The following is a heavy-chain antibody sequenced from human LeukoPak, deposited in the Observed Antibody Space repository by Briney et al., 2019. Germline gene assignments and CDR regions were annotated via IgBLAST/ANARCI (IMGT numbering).Heavy chain of an antibody. Sequence: GGSLRLSCAASGFTFSSYAMNWVRQAPGKGPEWVSIISGSGGSTYYADSVKGRFTISRDNSKNTLYLQMNSLRAEDTAVYYCAKDLLSYYYGSGRGTWGQGTLVTVSS. CDR3: AKDLLSYYYGSGRGT. V-gene: IGHV3-23*01. D-gene: IGHD3-10*01. CDR1: GFTFSSYA. J-gene: IGHJ5*02. CDR2: ISGSGGST.